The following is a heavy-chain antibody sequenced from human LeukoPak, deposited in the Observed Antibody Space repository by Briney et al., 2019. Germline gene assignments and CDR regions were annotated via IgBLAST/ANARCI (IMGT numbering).Heavy chain of an antibody. CDR2: INPEGSEE. Sequence: GGSLRLSCAASGFTVSSNYMSWVRQAPGKGLEWLSNINPEGSEEYYVDSVKGRFTISRDNAKNSLYLQLSSLRAEDTAPYYCARPHLKVAGDVLDLWGQGTLVTVSS. CDR3: ARPHLKVAGDVLDL. V-gene: IGHV3-7*01. D-gene: IGHD6-19*01. J-gene: IGHJ5*02. CDR1: GFTVSSNY.